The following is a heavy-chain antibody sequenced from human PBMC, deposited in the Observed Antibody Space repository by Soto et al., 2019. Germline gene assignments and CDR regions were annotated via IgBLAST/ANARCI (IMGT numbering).Heavy chain of an antibody. V-gene: IGHV1-46*01. J-gene: IGHJ4*02. D-gene: IGHD2-21*02. CDR1: GDTFTDYY. CDR2: VNPSGGHT. CDR3: ARGGHVVVVTAALDY. Sequence: QVQLVQSGAEVKTPGASVKVSCKASGDTFTDYYIHWVRQAPGQGLEWMGTVNPSGGHTTYAQHFLGRRTLTRDTSPTTLYMELTSLTSEDTAVYYCARGGHVVVVTAALDYWGQGTLVTVSS.